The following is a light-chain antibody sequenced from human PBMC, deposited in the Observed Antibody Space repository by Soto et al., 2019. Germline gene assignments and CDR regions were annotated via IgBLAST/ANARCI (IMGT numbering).Light chain of an antibody. CDR3: NSYTTTSALV. CDR1: SADIGSHDY. CDR2: EVS. Sequence: QSVLTQPASVSGSPGQSITISCTGSSADIGSHDYVSWYQQHPGKVPELIIYEVSKRPSGASDRFSGSKSGNAAYLSISGLQPEDEADYYCNSYTTTSALVFGTGTKVTVL. V-gene: IGLV2-14*01. J-gene: IGLJ1*01.